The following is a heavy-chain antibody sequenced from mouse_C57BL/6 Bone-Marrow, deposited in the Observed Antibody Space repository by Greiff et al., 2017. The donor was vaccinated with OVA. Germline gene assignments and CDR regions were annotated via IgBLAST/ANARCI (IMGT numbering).Heavy chain of an antibody. V-gene: IGHV5-4*01. D-gene: IGHD1-1*01. CDR1: GFTFSSYA. Sequence: EVQRVESGGGLVKPGGSLKLSCAASGFTFSSYAMSWVRQTPEKRLEWVATISDGGSYTYYPDNVKGRFTISRDNAKNNLYLQMSHLKSEDTAMYYCASYYGSSPFAYWGQGTLVTVSA. CDR3: ASYYGSSPFAY. CDR2: ISDGGSYT. J-gene: IGHJ3*01.